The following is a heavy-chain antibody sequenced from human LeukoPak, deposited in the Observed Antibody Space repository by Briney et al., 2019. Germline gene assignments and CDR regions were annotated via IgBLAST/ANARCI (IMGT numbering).Heavy chain of an antibody. CDR2: ISYDGSNK. J-gene: IGHJ5*02. Sequence: GGSLRLSCAASGFTFSSYAMHWVRQAPGKGLEWVAVISYDGSNKYYADSVKGRFTISRDNSKNTLYLQMNSLRAEDTAVYYCASLEIVLMVAVPFECNWFDPWGQGTLVTVSS. CDR3: ASLEIVLMVAVPFECNWFDP. D-gene: IGHD2-15*01. V-gene: IGHV3-30-3*01. CDR1: GFTFSSYA.